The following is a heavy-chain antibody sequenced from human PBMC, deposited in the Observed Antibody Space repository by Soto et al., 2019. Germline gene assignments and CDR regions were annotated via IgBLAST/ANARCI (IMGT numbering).Heavy chain of an antibody. CDR3: ARGAVVVPNGLIAGMDV. CDR1: GYSFSNFY. J-gene: IGHJ6*02. V-gene: IGHV1-46*01. Sequence: SVKVSCKPSGYSFSNFYVHWVRQAPGQGLEWMGIIDPSSGTTSYTQKFQERVTMTRDTSMSTVYMELSRLRSEDTAVYYCARGAVVVPNGLIAGMDVWGLGTTVTVSS. CDR2: IDPSSGTT. D-gene: IGHD2-15*01.